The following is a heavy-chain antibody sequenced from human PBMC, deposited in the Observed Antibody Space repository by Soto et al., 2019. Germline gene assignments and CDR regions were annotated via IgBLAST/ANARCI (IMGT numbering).Heavy chain of an antibody. CDR1: GGTFSTNT. CDR2: IITFSGTS. J-gene: IGHJ5*02. D-gene: IGHD2-21*02. Sequence: QVQLVQSGAEVKRPGSSVKVSCKASGGTFSTNTISWVRQAPGQGLEWIGRIITFSGTSNSAQKFQGRVKITADQSTSTSSLAVSSLSSEHTAVYYCARDRFNTITCTRDSFFHPWGQGTLVTVS. CDR3: ARDRFNTITCTRDSFFHP. V-gene: IGHV1-69*18.